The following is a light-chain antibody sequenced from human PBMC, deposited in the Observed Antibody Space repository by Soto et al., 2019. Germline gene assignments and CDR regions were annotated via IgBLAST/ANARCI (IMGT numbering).Light chain of an antibody. J-gene: IGLJ2*01. CDR3: SSYAGSNNVV. Sequence: QSALTQPPSASGSPGQSVTISCTGTSSDVGGYNYVSWYQQHPGKAPKLMIYEVSKRPSGVPDRFPGSKSGNTASLAVSGLQGEDEADYYRSSYAGSNNVVFGGGTK. CDR2: EVS. CDR1: SSDVGGYNY. V-gene: IGLV2-8*01.